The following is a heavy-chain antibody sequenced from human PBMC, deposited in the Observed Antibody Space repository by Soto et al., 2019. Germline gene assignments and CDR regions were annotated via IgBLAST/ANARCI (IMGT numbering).Heavy chain of an antibody. D-gene: IGHD6-13*01. CDR1: GYSFTSYG. J-gene: IGHJ4*02. CDR2: ISAYNGNT. Sequence: GASVKVSCEASGYSFTSYGISWVRQAPGQGLEWMGWISAYNGNTNYAQKLQGRVTMTTDTSTSTAYMELRSLRSDDTAVYYCARGTWGAAAGEFDYWGQGTLVTVSS. CDR3: ARGTWGAAAGEFDY. V-gene: IGHV1-18*01.